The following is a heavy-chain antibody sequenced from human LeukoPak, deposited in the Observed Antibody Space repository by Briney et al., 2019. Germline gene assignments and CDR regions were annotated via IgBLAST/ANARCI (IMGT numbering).Heavy chain of an antibody. CDR2: IYYSGIT. V-gene: IGHV4-31*03. J-gene: IGHJ3*02. Sequence: PSETLSLTCTVSGGSISSGGYYWSWIRQHPGKGLEWIGYIYYSGITYYNPSLKRRVTISVDTSKNQFSLKLSSVTAADTAVYYCARGIVGALDAFDIWGQGTMVTVSS. CDR3: ARGIVGALDAFDI. CDR1: GGSISSGGYY. D-gene: IGHD1-26*01.